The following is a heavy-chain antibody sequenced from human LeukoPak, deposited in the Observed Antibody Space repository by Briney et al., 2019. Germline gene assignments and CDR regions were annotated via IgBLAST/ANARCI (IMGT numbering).Heavy chain of an antibody. Sequence: TGGSLRLSCAASGFSFSSYEMNWVRQAPGKGLEWVSYIGSSGSTVYYADSVKGRFTISRDNAKNSLYLQMNSLRAEDTAVYYCARRAGAYSHPYDYWGQGTLVTVSS. CDR2: IGSSGSTV. J-gene: IGHJ4*02. CDR3: ARRAGAYSHPYDY. V-gene: IGHV3-48*03. D-gene: IGHD4/OR15-4a*01. CDR1: GFSFSSYE.